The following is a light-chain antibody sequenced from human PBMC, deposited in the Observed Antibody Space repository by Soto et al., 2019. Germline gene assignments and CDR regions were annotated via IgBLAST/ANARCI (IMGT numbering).Light chain of an antibody. V-gene: IGKV3-15*01. CDR2: GAS. J-gene: IGKJ4*02. CDR1: QNINSN. Sequence: EIVMTQSPVALSVSPGEGATLSCRASQNINSNLAWYQQKPGQAPRLLIYGASTRATGIPARFSGSVSGTEFTLTISSLQAEDFAVYYCQQYNNWPPLTVGGGTKVEIK. CDR3: QQYNNWPPLT.